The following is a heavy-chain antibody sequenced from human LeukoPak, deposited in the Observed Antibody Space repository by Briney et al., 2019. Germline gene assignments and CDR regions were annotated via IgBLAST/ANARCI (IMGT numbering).Heavy chain of an antibody. V-gene: IGHV4-4*02. CDR2: IYHSGST. Sequence: SETLSLTCAVSGGSISSSNWWSWVRPPPGKGLEWIGEIYHSGSTNYNPSLKSRVTISVDKSKNQFSLKLSSVTAADTAVYYCARRTLWFGEFHIDYWGQGTLVTVSS. J-gene: IGHJ4*02. CDR3: ARRTLWFGEFHIDY. CDR1: GGSISSSNW. D-gene: IGHD3-10*01.